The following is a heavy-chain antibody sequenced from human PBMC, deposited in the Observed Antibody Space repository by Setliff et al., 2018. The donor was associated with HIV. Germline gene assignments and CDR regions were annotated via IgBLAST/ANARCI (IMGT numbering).Heavy chain of an antibody. J-gene: IGHJ4*02. CDR2: INPNSGGT. CDR3: VRKGTYYDSSGRYFDY. V-gene: IGHV1-2*02. CDR1: GYTFTGYY. Sequence: GASVKVSCKASGYTFTGYYMHWVRQAPGQGLQWMGWINPNSGGTDSAQKFQGRVTMTRDTSISTAYMELSSLRSDDTAVYYCVRKGTYYDSSGRYFDYWGQGTLVTVSS. D-gene: IGHD3-22*01.